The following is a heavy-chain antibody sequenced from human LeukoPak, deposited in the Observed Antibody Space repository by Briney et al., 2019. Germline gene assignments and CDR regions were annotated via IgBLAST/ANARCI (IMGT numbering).Heavy chain of an antibody. Sequence: PSETLSLTCTVSGGSISSSSYYWGWIRQPPGKGLEWIGSIYYSGSTNYNPSLKSRVTMSVDTSKNQFSLKLSSVTAADTAVHYCARVRWSGSYASMDVWGKGTTVTVSS. J-gene: IGHJ6*03. CDR2: IYYSGST. V-gene: IGHV4-39*07. D-gene: IGHD1-26*01. CDR3: ARVRWSGSYASMDV. CDR1: GGSISSSSYY.